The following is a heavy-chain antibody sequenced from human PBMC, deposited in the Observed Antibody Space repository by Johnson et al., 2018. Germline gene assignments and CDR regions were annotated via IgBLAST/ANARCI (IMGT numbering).Heavy chain of an antibody. CDR2: IWYDGSNK. V-gene: IGHV3-33*01. J-gene: IGHJ6*02. CDR1: GFTFSSYG. Sequence: QVQLVESGGGVVQPGRSLRLSCAASGFTFSSYGMHWVRQAPGKGLEWVAVIWYDGSNKYYADSVKGRFTISRDNSKNTLYLQMNSLRAEDTAVYYCARSGSRLKYYYYGMDVWGQGTTVTVSS. CDR3: ARSGSRLKYYYYGMDV. D-gene: IGHD6-13*01.